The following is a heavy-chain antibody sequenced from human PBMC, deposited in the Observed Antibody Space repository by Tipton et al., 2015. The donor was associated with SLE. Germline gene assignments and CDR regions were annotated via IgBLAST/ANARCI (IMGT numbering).Heavy chain of an antibody. CDR3: AKSTMIVVVRAPDAFDI. CDR1: GGSISSGGYY. CDR2: ISGSGGST. D-gene: IGHD3-22*01. V-gene: IGHV3-23*01. J-gene: IGHJ3*02. Sequence: LSLTCTVSGGSISSGGYYWSWVRQAPGKGLEWVSAISGSGGSTYYADSVKGRFTISRDNSKNTLYLQMNSLRAEDTAVYYCAKSTMIVVVRAPDAFDIWGQGTMVTVSS.